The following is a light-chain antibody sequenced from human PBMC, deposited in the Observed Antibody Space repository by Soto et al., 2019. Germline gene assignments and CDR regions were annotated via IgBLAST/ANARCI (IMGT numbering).Light chain of an antibody. CDR2: DDS. Sequence: SYELTQPPSVSGAPGQTATITCEGDNIGSKSVHWYQQKPGQAPVLVLYDDSDRPSGIPERLSGSNSGNTATLTISRVEAGDEADYYCQVWASSIAHPLFGGGTKLTVL. CDR1: NIGSKS. J-gene: IGLJ2*01. CDR3: QVWASSIAHPL. V-gene: IGLV3-21*02.